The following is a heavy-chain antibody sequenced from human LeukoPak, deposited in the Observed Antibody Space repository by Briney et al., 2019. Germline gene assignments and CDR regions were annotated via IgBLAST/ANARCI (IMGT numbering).Heavy chain of an antibody. CDR1: GDSITDYY. D-gene: IGHD3-10*01. Sequence: SETLSLTCNVSGDSITDYYWSWIRQPPGKGLEWIGFIYHSGNTNYNPSLASRVTLSLDTSKTQLSLRLASVTAADSAVYYCARDRATMVRGVIINEDAFDIWGPGTMVTVSS. V-gene: IGHV4-59*01. CDR2: IYHSGNT. J-gene: IGHJ3*02. CDR3: ARDRATMVRGVIINEDAFDI.